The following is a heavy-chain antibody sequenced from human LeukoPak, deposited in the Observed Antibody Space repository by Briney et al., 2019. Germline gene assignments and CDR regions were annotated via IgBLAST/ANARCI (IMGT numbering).Heavy chain of an antibody. CDR1: GFTFSSYA. CDR3: AREIAVAGTGYFDY. V-gene: IGHV3-23*01. D-gene: IGHD6-19*01. CDR2: ISGSGGST. J-gene: IGHJ4*02. Sequence: PGGSLRLSCAASGFTFSSYAMSWVRQAPGKGLEWVSAISGSGGSTYYADSVKGRFTISRDNAKNSLYLQMNSLRAEDTAVYYCAREIAVAGTGYFDYWGQGTLVTVSS.